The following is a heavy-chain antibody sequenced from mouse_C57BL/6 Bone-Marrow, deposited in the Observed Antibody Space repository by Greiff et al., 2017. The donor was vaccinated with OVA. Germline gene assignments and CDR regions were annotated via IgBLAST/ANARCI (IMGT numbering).Heavy chain of an antibody. D-gene: IGHD1-1*01. Sequence: QVQLQQPGAELVKPGASVKLSCKASGYTFTSYWMHWVKQRPGQGLEWIGMIHPNSGSTNYNEKFKSKATLTVDKSSSTAYMQLSSLTSEDSAVYYCAPDYYGSSYVYFEVWGTGTTVTVSS. CDR2: IHPNSGST. J-gene: IGHJ1*03. CDR1: GYTFTSYW. V-gene: IGHV1-64*01. CDR3: APDYYGSSYVYFEV.